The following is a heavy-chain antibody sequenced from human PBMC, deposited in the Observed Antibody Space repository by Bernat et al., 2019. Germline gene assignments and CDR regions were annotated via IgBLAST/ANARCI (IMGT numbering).Heavy chain of an antibody. V-gene: IGHV4-4*02. CDR1: GDSISSSNW. Sequence: QVQLQESGPGLVKPSGTLSLTCAVSGDSISSSNWWGWVRQPPGKGLEWIGEISHSGSTNYNPSLKSRVTMSLDNSKNQFSLKLSSVTAADTAVYYCARGIKFRPINPGIAAAGTRRTNWFDPWGQGTLVTVSS. CDR2: ISHSGST. D-gene: IGHD6-13*01. J-gene: IGHJ5*02. CDR3: ARGIKFRPINPGIAAAGTRRTNWFDP.